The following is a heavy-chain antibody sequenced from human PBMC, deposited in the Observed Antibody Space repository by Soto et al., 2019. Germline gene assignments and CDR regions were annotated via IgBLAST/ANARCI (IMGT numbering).Heavy chain of an antibody. CDR2: INHSGST. V-gene: IGHV4-34*01. CDR3: ARVYDFWSGSHRGYYYYMDV. Sequence: PSETLSLTCAVYGGSFSGYYWSWIRQPPGKGLEWIGEINHSGSTNYNPSLKSRVTISVDTSKNQFSLKLSSVTAADTAVYYCARVYDFWSGSHRGYYYYMDVWGKGTTVTVSS. J-gene: IGHJ6*03. D-gene: IGHD3-3*01. CDR1: GGSFSGYY.